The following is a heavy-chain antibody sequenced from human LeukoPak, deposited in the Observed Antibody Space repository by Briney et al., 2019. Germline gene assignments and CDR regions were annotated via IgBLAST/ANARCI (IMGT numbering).Heavy chain of an antibody. V-gene: IGHV3-48*03. CDR3: ASRRDY. CDR1: GFAFSDYE. CDR2: IGSSGRTI. J-gene: IGHJ4*02. Sequence: PGGSLRLSCAASGFAFSDYEMNWVRQAPGKGLEWVSNIGSSGRTIFYADSVKGRFSISRDNGKNSLYSQMNSLRVEDTAIYYCASRRDYWGQGTLVTVSS.